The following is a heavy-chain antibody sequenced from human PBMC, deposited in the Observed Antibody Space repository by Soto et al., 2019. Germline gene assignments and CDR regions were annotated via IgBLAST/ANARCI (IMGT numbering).Heavy chain of an antibody. CDR1: GFTFSSYW. J-gene: IGHJ5*02. D-gene: IGHD5-12*01. V-gene: IGHV3-74*01. Sequence: PGGSLRLSCAASGFTFSSYWMHWVRQAPGKGLVWVSCSYSDGTSTRYADSVKGRFTVSRDNAKNTLYLQMNSLRAEDTAVYYCTRSGYDYWFDPWGQGTLVTVSS. CDR3: TRSGYDYWFDP. CDR2: SYSDGTST.